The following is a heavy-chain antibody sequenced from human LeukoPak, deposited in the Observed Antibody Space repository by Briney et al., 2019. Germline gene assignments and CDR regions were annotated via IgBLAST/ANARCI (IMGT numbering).Heavy chain of an antibody. V-gene: IGHV1-69*06. J-gene: IGHJ4*02. CDR3: ATAMVRGAMGYFDY. D-gene: IGHD3-10*01. Sequence: GASVKVSCKASGGTFSSYAISWVRQAPGQGLEWMGGIIPIFGTANYAQKFQGRVTITADKSTSTAYMELSSLRSEDTAVYYCATAMVRGAMGYFDYWGQGTLVTVSP. CDR2: IIPIFGTA. CDR1: GGTFSSYA.